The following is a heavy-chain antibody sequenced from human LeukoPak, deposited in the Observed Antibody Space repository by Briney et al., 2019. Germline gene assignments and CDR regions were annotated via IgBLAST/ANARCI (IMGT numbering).Heavy chain of an antibody. CDR1: GGSFSGYY. Sequence: SETLSLTCAVYGGSFSGYYWSWIRQPPGKGLEWIGEINHSGSTNYNPSLKSRVTISVDTSKNQFSLKLSSVTAADTAVYYCARGSITMVRGSRSYYMDVWGKGTTVTVSS. J-gene: IGHJ6*03. CDR2: INHSGST. CDR3: ARGSITMVRGSRSYYMDV. D-gene: IGHD3-10*01. V-gene: IGHV4-34*01.